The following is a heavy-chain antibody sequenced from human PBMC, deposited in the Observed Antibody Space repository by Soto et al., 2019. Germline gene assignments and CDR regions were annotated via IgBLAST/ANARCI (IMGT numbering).Heavy chain of an antibody. CDR3: ASLGYCSGGSCYAQAY. V-gene: IGHV4-59*01. CDR2: IYYSGST. D-gene: IGHD2-15*01. CDR1: CGSISSYY. Sequence: SETLSLTCTVSCGSISSYYWSWIRQPPGKGLEWIGYIYYSGSTNYNPSLKSRVTISVDTSKNQFSLKLSSVTAADTAVYYCASLGYCSGGSCYAQAYWGQGPLVTVSA. J-gene: IGHJ4*02.